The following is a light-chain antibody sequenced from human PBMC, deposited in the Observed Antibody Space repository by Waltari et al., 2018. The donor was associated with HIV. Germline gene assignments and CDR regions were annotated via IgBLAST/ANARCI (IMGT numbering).Light chain of an antibody. V-gene: IGLV1-47*01. CDR3: ATWTDSLSGVV. CDR1: SSNIGSNY. CDR2: GNN. Sequence: QSVLTQSPSASGTPGQRASISCSGSSSNIGSNYVYWHQQLPGTAPKLLLYGNNQRPSGVPDRFSGSKSGTSASLAISGLRSEDEAHYYCATWTDSLSGVVFGGGTKLRVL. J-gene: IGLJ2*01.